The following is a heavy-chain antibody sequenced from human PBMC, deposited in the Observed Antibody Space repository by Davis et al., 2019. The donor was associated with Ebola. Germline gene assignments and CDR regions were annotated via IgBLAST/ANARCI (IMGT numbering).Heavy chain of an antibody. D-gene: IGHD2-2*01. CDR1: GGSFSGYY. CDR2: INHSGST. J-gene: IGHJ6*02. CDR3: ARGVPIVVVPAAIWGRYYYGMDV. V-gene: IGHV4-34*01. Sequence: SETLSLTCAVYGGSFSGYYWSWIRQPPGKGLEWIGEINHSGSTNYNPSLKSRVTISVDTSKNQFSLKLSSVTAADTAVYYCARGVPIVVVPAAIWGRYYYGMDVWGQGTTVTVSS.